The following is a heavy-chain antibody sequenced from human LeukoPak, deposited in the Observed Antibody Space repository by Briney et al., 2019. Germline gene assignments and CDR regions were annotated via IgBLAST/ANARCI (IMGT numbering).Heavy chain of an antibody. CDR2: IIPILGIA. J-gene: IGHJ6*02. D-gene: IGHD3-3*01. CDR3: ARPDYDFWIDI. V-gene: IGHV1-69*04. CDR1: GGTFSSYA. Sequence: ASVKVSCKASGGTFSSYAISWVRQAPGQGLEWMGRIIPILGIANYAQKFQGRVTITADKSTSTACMELSSLRSEDTAVYYCARPDYDFWIDIWGQGTTVTVSS.